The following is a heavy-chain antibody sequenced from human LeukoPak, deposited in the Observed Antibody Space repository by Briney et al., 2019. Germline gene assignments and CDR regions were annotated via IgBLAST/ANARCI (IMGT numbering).Heavy chain of an antibody. CDR3: ARVNGGYCSGGSCYSDWFDP. CDR1: GFTFSSYW. J-gene: IGHJ5*02. CDR2: INSDGSST. Sequence: GGSLRLSCAASGFTFSSYWMHWVRQAPGKGLVWVSRINSDGSSTSHADSVKGRFTISRDNAKNTLYLQMNSLRAEDTAVYYCARVNGGYCSGGSCYSDWFDPWGQGTLVTVSS. V-gene: IGHV3-74*01. D-gene: IGHD2-15*01.